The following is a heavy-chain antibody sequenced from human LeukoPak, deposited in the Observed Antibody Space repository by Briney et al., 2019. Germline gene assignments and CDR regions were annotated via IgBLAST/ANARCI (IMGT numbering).Heavy chain of an antibody. CDR3: ARESSSYYYDSSGSQY. V-gene: IGHV1-69*05. CDR1: GGTFSSYA. D-gene: IGHD3-22*01. CDR2: IIPIFGTA. Sequence: ASVKVSCKASGGTFSSYAISWVRQAPGQGLEWMGEIIPIFGTANYAQKFQGRVTITTDESTSTAYMELSSLRSEDTAVYYCARESSSYYYDSSGSQYWGQGTLVTVSS. J-gene: IGHJ4*02.